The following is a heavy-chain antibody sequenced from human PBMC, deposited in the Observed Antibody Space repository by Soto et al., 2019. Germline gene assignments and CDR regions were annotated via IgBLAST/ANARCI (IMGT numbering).Heavy chain of an antibody. Sequence: TYTVSGGTIRSGGCYWSSKKKPPGKGLEWIGSIYYSGSTYYNPSLKSRVTMTTDRSTRTAYMEMRSLRSDDTAVYYCARHLLRFPLLPDAFDIWGQGTMVTVS. CDR3: ARHLLRFPLLPDAFDI. J-gene: IGHJ3*02. CDR1: GGTIRSGGCY. V-gene: IGHV4-30-4*01. D-gene: IGHD5-12*01. CDR2: IYYSGST.